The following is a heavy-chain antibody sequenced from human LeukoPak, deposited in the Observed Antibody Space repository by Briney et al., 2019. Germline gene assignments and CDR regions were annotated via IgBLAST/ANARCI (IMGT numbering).Heavy chain of an antibody. V-gene: IGHV1-69*13. CDR3: ASYVFSGSYHDAFDI. D-gene: IGHD1-26*01. CDR1: GGTFSSYA. J-gene: IGHJ3*02. Sequence: SVKVSCKASGGTFSSYAISWVRQAPGQGLEWMGGIIPIFGTANYAQKFQSRVTITADESTSTAYMELSSLRSEDTAVYYCASYVFSGSYHDAFDIWGQGTMVTVSS. CDR2: IIPIFGTA.